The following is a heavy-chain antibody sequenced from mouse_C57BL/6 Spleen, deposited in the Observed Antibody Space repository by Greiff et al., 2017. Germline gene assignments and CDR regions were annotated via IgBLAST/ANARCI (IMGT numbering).Heavy chain of an antibody. D-gene: IGHD3-2*02. J-gene: IGHJ2*01. V-gene: IGHV3-6*01. CDR3: ALTAQASFDY. Sequence: ESGPGLVQPSQSLSLTCSVTGYSITSGYYWNWIRQFPGNKLEWMGYISYDGSNNYNPSLKNRISITRDTSKNQFFLKLNSVTTEDTATYYCALTAQASFDYWGQGTTLTVSS. CDR1: GYSITSGYY. CDR2: ISYDGSN.